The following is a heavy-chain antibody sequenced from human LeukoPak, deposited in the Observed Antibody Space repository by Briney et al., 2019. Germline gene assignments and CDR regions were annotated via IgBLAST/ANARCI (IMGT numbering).Heavy chain of an antibody. D-gene: IGHD1-26*01. V-gene: IGHV4-34*01. CDR3: ARSRGATTSLGAFDI. CDR2: INHSGST. J-gene: IGHJ3*02. CDR1: GGSFSGYY. Sequence: PSETLSLTYAVYGGSFSGYYWSWIRQPPGKGLEWIGEINHSGSTNYNPSLKSRVTISVDTSKNQFSLKLSSVTAADTAVYYCARSRGATTSLGAFDIWGQGTMVTVSS.